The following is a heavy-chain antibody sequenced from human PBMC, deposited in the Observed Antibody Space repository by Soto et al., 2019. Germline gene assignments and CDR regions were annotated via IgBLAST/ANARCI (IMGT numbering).Heavy chain of an antibody. J-gene: IGHJ4*02. V-gene: IGHV4-39*01. Sequence: QLLESGPGQVKPSETLSLTCTVSGVSISSPKSYWGWIRQPPGKGLEWIGSIYYSGTTYNNPSLKNRVIISVDMSQNQFSLKLTSVTAADSAVDYCARHKSSATYESWGQGTLVTV. D-gene: IGHD1-26*01. CDR2: IYYSGTT. CDR1: GVSISSPKSY. CDR3: ARHKSSATYES.